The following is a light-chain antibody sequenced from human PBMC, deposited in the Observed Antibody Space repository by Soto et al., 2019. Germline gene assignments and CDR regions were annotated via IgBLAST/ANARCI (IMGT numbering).Light chain of an antibody. J-gene: IGKJ2*01. CDR2: KVS. CDR1: QSLVHSDGNTY. CDR3: MQATQYRPYT. V-gene: IGKV2-24*01. Sequence: DIVLTQTPLSSPVTLGQPASISCRSSQSLVHSDGNTYLSWFHQRPGQPPRLLIDKVSNRFSGVPDRFSGSGAGTDFTLKIGRVEAEDVGIYFCMQATQYRPYTFGQGTKLEIK.